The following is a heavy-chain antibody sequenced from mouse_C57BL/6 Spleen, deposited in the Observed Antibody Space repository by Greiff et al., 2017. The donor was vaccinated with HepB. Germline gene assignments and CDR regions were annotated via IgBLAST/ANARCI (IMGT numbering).Heavy chain of an antibody. J-gene: IGHJ3*01. CDR1: GYTFTSYW. CDR3: ARLFAY. CDR2: IPPNSGST. V-gene: IGHV1-64*01. Sequence: QVQLQQPGAELVKPGASVKLSCKASGYTFTSYWMHWVKQRPGQGLEWIGMIPPNSGSTNSNEKFKSKATLTVDKSSSTADMQLSSRTSEDSAVYYCARLFAYWGQGTLVTVSA.